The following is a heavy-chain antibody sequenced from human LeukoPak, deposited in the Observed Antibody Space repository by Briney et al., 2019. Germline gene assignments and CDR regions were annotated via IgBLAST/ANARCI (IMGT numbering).Heavy chain of an antibody. CDR2: ISGSGGST. Sequence: PGGSLRLSCAASGFTFSSYAMSWVRQAPGKGLEWVSAISGSGGSTYYADSVKGRFTISRDNSKNTLYLQMNSLRAEDTAVYYCAKADYDSSGYPLYYFDYWGQGTLATVSS. D-gene: IGHD3-22*01. CDR3: AKADYDSSGYPLYYFDY. V-gene: IGHV3-23*01. CDR1: GFTFSSYA. J-gene: IGHJ4*02.